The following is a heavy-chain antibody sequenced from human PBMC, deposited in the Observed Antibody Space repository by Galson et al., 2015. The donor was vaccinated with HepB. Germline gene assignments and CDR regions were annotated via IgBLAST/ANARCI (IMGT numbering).Heavy chain of an antibody. CDR2: IYSDGSS. CDR1: GFTVSSNY. D-gene: IGHD3-10*01. J-gene: IGHJ4*02. Sequence: SLRLSCAASGFTVSSNYMSWVRQAPGKGLEWVSVIYSDGSSYYTDFVKGRFTISRDNSKNTLYLQMNSLRADDTALYYCARLSLQALLWFGESHFDYWGQGTLVTVSS. CDR3: ARLSLQALLWFGESHFDY. V-gene: IGHV3-66*04.